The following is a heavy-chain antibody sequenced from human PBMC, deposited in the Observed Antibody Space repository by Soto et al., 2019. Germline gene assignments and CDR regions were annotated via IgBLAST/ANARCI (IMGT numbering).Heavy chain of an antibody. V-gene: IGHV2-5*02. CDR3: AHRQRTVVVGAPFDL. CDR2: IYWDDDK. Sequence: SGPTRVNPTQTLALTCTFSGFSLSNNGVGVGWIRQPPGKALEWLALIYWDDDKRYSPSLKSRLTIAKDTSKNQVVMTMTDMAPVDTAIYYCAHRQRTVVVGAPFDLWGQGSQVTVSS. J-gene: IGHJ4*02. CDR1: GFSLSNNGVG. D-gene: IGHD2-15*01.